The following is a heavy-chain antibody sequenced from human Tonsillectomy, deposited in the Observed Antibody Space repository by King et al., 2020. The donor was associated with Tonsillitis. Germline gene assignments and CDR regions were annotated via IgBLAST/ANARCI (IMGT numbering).Heavy chain of an antibody. CDR2: IYPGDSDT. D-gene: IGHD2-15*01. CDR1: GFTFTSHW. V-gene: IGHV5-51*01. CDR3: ASPLRYCSDGICYSAYFDS. Sequence: VQLVESGVEVKKPGESLKIPCKVSGFTFTSHWIGWVRQMPGKGLEWMGMIYPGDSDTRYSPSFQGQVTISADNSITTASLQWSSLKASDTAMYYCASPLRYCSDGICYSAYFDSWGQGTQVTVSS. J-gene: IGHJ4*02.